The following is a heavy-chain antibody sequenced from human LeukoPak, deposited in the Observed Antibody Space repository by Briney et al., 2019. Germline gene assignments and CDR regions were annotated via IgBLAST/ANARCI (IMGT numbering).Heavy chain of an antibody. CDR3: ARTLYDSSGYYYDAFDI. Sequence: GESLKISCKGSGYSFTSYWIGWVRQMPVKGLEWMGIIYPGDSDTRYSPSFQGQVTISADKSISTAYLQWSSLKASDTAMYYCARTLYDSSGYYYDAFDIWGQGTMVTVSS. D-gene: IGHD3-22*01. J-gene: IGHJ3*02. V-gene: IGHV5-51*01. CDR2: IYPGDSDT. CDR1: GYSFTSYW.